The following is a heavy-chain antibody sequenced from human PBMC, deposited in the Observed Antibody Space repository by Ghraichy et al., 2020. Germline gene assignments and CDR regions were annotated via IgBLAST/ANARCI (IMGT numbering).Heavy chain of an antibody. D-gene: IGHD6-19*01. CDR1: GFSLSTSGMC. V-gene: IGHV2-70*01. Sequence: SGPTLVKPTQTLTLTCTFSGFSLSTSGMCVSWIRQPPGKALEWLALIDWDDDKYYSTSLKTRLTISKDTSKNQVVLTMTNMDPVDTATYYCARMMNLAVADQAGAFDIWGQGTMVTVSS. CDR3: ARMMNLAVADQAGAFDI. J-gene: IGHJ3*02. CDR2: IDWDDDK.